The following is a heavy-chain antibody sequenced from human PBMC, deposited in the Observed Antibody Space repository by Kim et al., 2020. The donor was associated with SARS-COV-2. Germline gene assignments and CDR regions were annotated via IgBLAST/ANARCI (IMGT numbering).Heavy chain of an antibody. V-gene: IGHV3-74*01. CDR1: GFTFSSSW. CDR2: INSDGSII. CDR3: ARARNTAMVA. D-gene: IGHD5-18*01. J-gene: IGHJ5*02. Sequence: GGSLRLSCAASGFTFSSSWMHWVRQAPGKGLAWVSRINSDGSIIDYADSVKGRFSISRDNAKSTLYLQMNSLRADDTALYYCARARNTAMVAWGQGTLVTVSS.